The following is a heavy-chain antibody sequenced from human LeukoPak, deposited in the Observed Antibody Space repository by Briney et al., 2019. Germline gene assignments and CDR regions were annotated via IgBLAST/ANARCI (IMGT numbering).Heavy chain of an antibody. Sequence: PSETLSLTCTVSGASISSYYWSWVRQHPGKGLGWLGYIYYSGSTNYNPSLKSRVNISVDTSKNQFSLMRSAVTAADTSVYYCARGSEWLRMYYFDYWGQGTLVTVSS. CDR2: IYYSGST. V-gene: IGHV4-59*01. J-gene: IGHJ4*02. CDR1: GASISSYY. D-gene: IGHD5-12*01. CDR3: ARGSEWLRMYYFDY.